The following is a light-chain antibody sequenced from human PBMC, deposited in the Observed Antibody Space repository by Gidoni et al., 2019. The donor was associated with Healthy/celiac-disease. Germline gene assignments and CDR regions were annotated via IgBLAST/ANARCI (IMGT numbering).Light chain of an antibody. J-gene: IGKJ2*01. CDR3: QQYGSSSYT. CDR1: QSVSSSY. CDR2: GAS. Sequence: EIVLTQSPGTLSLSPGERATLPCRASQSVSSSYLAWYQQKPGQAPRLLIYGASSRATGIPDRFSGSGSGTDFTLTLSRLEPEDFAVYYCQQYGSSSYTFGQGTKLEIK. V-gene: IGKV3-20*01.